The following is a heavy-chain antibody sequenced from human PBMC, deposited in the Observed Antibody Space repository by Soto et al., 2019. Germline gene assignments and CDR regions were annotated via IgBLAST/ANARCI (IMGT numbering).Heavy chain of an antibody. J-gene: IGHJ6*02. D-gene: IGHD2-15*01. CDR2: ISYDGSRK. Sequence: GGSLRLSCAASGFTFSSYGMHWVRQAPGKGLEWVAVISYDGSRKYYADSVKGRFTISRDNSKNTLYLQMNSLRAEDTAVYYCANGIWKDRGFYYYGMDVWGQGTTVTVSS. V-gene: IGHV3-30*18. CDR1: GFTFSSYG. CDR3: ANGIWKDRGFYYYGMDV.